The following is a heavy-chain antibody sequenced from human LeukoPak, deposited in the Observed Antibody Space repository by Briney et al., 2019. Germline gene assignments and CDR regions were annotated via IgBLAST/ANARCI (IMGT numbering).Heavy chain of an antibody. D-gene: IGHD6-13*01. CDR3: ARARGGSSWFIFDY. V-gene: IGHV3-7*01. CDR1: GFTFSNAW. CDR2: IKQDGSEK. J-gene: IGHJ4*02. Sequence: GGSLRLSCAASGFTFSNAWMSWVRQAPGKGLEWVANIKQDGSEKYYVDSVKGRFTISRDNAKNSLYLQMNSLRAEDTAVYYCARARGGSSWFIFDYWGQGTLVTVSS.